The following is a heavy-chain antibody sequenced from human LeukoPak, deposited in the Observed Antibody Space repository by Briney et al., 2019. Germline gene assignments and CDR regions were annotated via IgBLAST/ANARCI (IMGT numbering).Heavy chain of an antibody. CDR1: GYTFTSYG. Sequence: ASVKVSCKVSGYTFTSYGISWVRQAPGQGLEWMGWISPYNGHTNYAQPFQGRVTMTRNTSISTAYMELSSLRSEDTAVYYCARGSRIHRETIFGVVTPGYWGQGTLVTVSS. CDR3: ARGSRIHRETIFGVVTPGY. J-gene: IGHJ4*02. V-gene: IGHV1-8*01. CDR2: ISPYNGHT. D-gene: IGHD3-3*01.